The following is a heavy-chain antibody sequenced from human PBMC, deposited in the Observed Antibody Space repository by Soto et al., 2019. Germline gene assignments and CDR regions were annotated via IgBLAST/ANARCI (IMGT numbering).Heavy chain of an antibody. D-gene: IGHD2-2*01. CDR1: EFTFSTYS. Sequence: GGSLRLSCAASEFTFSTYSMNWFRQAPGKGLEWVSSISSGSSYRYYADSVKGRFTISRDNAKNSLYLQMNSLRAEDTAVYYCARVSGVPNYGMDVWGQGTTVTVSS. CDR2: ISSGSSYR. CDR3: ARVSGVPNYGMDV. V-gene: IGHV3-21*01. J-gene: IGHJ6*02.